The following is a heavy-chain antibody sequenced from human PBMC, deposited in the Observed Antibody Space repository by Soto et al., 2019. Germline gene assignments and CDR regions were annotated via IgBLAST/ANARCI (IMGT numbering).Heavy chain of an antibody. CDR1: GGSFSGYY. CDR3: ARAYSSYLDY. J-gene: IGHJ4*02. V-gene: IGHV4-34*01. D-gene: IGHD6-13*01. Sequence: QVQLQQWGAGLLKPSETLSLTCAVYGGSFSGYYWSWIRQPPGKGLEWIGEINHSGSTNYNPSLKXXVXILXDTSKNQFSLKRSSVTAADTAVYYCARAYSSYLDYWGQGTLVTVSS. CDR2: INHSGST.